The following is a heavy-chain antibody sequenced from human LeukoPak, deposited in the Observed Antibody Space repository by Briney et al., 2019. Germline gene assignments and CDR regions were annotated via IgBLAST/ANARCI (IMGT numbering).Heavy chain of an antibody. V-gene: IGHV3-23*01. CDR3: AKDPPRKGITMGLYMDV. Sequence: GGTLRLSCEASGFSFSSYGMSWVRQAPGEGLEWVSGFSASDGSRYYADSVKGRFTISRDNSKNTLYLQMNSLRAEDTAVYYCAKDPPRKGITMGLYMDVWGKGTTVTISS. D-gene: IGHD3-10*01. J-gene: IGHJ6*03. CDR2: FSASDGSR. CDR1: GFSFSSYG.